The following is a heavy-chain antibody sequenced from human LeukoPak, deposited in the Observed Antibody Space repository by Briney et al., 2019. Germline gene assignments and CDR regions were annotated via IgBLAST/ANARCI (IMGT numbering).Heavy chain of an antibody. CDR1: GYTFTTYG. D-gene: IGHD3-10*01. CDR2: ISTYNGNT. J-gene: IGHJ4*02. V-gene: IGHV1-18*01. Sequence: ASVKVSFKASGYTFTTYGISWVRQAPGQGLEWMGWISTYNGNTNFAQKLQGRVTMTSDTSTSTAYMELRSLRSDDTAVYYCARDRYFGSGSNLDHWGQGTLVTVSS. CDR3: ARDRYFGSGSNLDH.